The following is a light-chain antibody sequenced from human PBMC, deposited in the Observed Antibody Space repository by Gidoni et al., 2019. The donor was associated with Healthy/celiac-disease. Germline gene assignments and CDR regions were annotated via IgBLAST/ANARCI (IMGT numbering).Light chain of an antibody. J-gene: IGKJ4*01. CDR1: QSISSW. V-gene: IGKV1-5*01. CDR2: DAS. CDR3: QQYNSYSL. Sequence: DIQMTQSPSTLSASVGDRVTITCRASQSISSWLAWYQQKPGKAPKLLIFDASSLESGVPSRFSGSGSGTGFTLTISSLQPDDFATYYCQQYNSYSLFGGXTKVEIK.